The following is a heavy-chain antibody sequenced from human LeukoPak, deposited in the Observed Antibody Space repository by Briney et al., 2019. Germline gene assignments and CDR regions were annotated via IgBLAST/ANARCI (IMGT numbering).Heavy chain of an antibody. CDR3: ARDMVDGSKSRAGYFDY. V-gene: IGHV3-33*01. CDR1: GFTFSRYG. D-gene: IGHD3-10*01. CDR2: IWYDGSNK. Sequence: PGGSLRLSCAASGFTFSRYGMHWVRQAPGKGLKWVAVIWYDGSNKYYADSVKGRFTISRDNSKNTLYLQMYSLRAEDTAVYCCARDMVDGSKSRAGYFDYWGQGTLVTVSS. J-gene: IGHJ4*02.